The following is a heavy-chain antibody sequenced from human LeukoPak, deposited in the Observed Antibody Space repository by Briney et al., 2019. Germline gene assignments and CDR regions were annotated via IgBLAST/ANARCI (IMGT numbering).Heavy chain of an antibody. CDR3: ARDNKVDYDFWSGYSNGDYFDY. V-gene: IGHV1-18*01. Sequence: ASVKDSCKASGYTFTSYGISWVRQAPGQGLEWMGWISAYNGNTNYAQKLQGRVTMTTDTSTSTAYMELRSLRSDDTAVYYCARDNKVDYDFWSGYSNGDYFDYWGQGTLVTVSS. D-gene: IGHD3-3*01. CDR1: GYTFTSYG. CDR2: ISAYNGNT. J-gene: IGHJ4*02.